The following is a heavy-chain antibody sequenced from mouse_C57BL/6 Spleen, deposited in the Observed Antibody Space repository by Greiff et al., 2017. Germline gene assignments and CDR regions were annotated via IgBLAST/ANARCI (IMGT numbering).Heavy chain of an antibody. D-gene: IGHD2-1*01. V-gene: IGHV1-61*01. Sequence: VQLQQPGAELVRPGSSVKLSCKASGYTFTSYWMDWVKQRPGQGLEWIGNIYPSDSETHYNQKFKDKATLTVDKSSSTAYMQLSSLTSEDSAVYYWARDYGNPYYAMDYWCQGTSVTVSS. CDR3: ARDYGNPYYAMDY. J-gene: IGHJ4*01. CDR2: IYPSDSET. CDR1: GYTFTSYW.